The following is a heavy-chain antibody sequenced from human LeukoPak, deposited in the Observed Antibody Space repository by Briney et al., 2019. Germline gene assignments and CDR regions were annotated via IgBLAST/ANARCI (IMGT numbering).Heavy chain of an antibody. D-gene: IGHD2-15*01. CDR3: AKGSGSSCYSPCDY. CDR1: GFTFNTCT. V-gene: IGHV3-23*01. J-gene: IGHJ4*02. Sequence: GGSLRLSCAASGFTFNTCTMSWVRQAPVKGLEWVTVICANDGNTYYADAVKGRFTISRDNSKDTLYLQMDSLRAEDTAVYYCAKGSGSSCYSPCDYWGQGILVTVSS. CDR2: ICANDGNT.